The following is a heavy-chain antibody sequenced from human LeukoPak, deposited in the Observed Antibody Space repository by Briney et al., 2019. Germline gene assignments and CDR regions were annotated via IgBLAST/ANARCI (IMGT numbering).Heavy chain of an antibody. J-gene: IGHJ4*02. V-gene: IGHV3-30*02. Sequence: GGSLRLSCAASGFTFSSYGMHWVRQAPGKGLEWVAFIRYDGSNKYYADSVKGRFTISRDNSKNTLYLQMNSLRAEDTAVYYCANLDYDILTGFNSIDYWGQGTLVTVSS. CDR2: IRYDGSNK. CDR1: GFTFSSYG. CDR3: ANLDYDILTGFNSIDY. D-gene: IGHD3-9*01.